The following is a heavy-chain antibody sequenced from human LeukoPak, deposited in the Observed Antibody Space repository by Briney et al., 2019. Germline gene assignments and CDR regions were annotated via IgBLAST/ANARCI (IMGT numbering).Heavy chain of an antibody. V-gene: IGHV4-34*01. CDR1: GGSFSGYY. Sequence: PSETLSLTCAVYGGSFSGYYWSWIRQPPGKGLEWIGEINHSGSTNYNPSLKSRVTISVDTSKNQFSLKLSSVTAADTAVYYCARGPMTTGAFEDYWGQGTLVTVSS. CDR2: INHSGST. D-gene: IGHD4-17*01. J-gene: IGHJ4*02. CDR3: ARGPMTTGAFEDY.